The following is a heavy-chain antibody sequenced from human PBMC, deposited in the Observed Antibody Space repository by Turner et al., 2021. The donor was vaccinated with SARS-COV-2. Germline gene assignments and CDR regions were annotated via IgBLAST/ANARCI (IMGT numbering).Heavy chain of an antibody. Sequence: QVQLVKSGAEVKKPGASVTVSCKASGYTFTSYDINWVRQATGQGLEWMGWMNPDSGNTAYAQKFQGRVTITRNTSISTAYMELSSLRSEDTAVYYCARGGYCSSTSCSPYWYFDLWGRGTLVTVSS. CDR2: MNPDSGNT. CDR1: GYTFTSYD. J-gene: IGHJ2*01. D-gene: IGHD2-2*01. V-gene: IGHV1-8*03. CDR3: ARGGYCSSTSCSPYWYFDL.